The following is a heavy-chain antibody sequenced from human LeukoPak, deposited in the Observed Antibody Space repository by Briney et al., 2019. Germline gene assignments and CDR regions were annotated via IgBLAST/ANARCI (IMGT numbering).Heavy chain of an antibody. J-gene: IGHJ3*02. Sequence: PAGSLTLSCAASGFTFGSYELDWVRQAPGKGLEWISYISSRCTIIKYADSVGGRFTNCRDHAREALYLQMSSLRADVTAIYYCGASPKHVVAFDIRGQGTLVTVSS. V-gene: IGHV3-48*03. CDR3: GASPKHVVAFDI. CDR2: ISSRCTII. CDR1: GFTFGSYE. D-gene: IGHD3-16*01.